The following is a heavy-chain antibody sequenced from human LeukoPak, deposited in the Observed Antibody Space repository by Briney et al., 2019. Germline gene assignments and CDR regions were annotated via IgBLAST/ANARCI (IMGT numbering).Heavy chain of an antibody. V-gene: IGHV3-23*01. D-gene: IGHD2-8*02. Sequence: GGSLRLSCAAPGFTFSSYAMSWVRQAPGKGLEWVSAISGSGGSTYYADSVKGRFTISRDNSKNTLYLQMNSLRAEDTAVYYCAASKGSASRPGGYWGQGTLVTVSS. CDR1: GFTFSSYA. CDR2: ISGSGGST. CDR3: AASKGSASRPGGY. J-gene: IGHJ4*02.